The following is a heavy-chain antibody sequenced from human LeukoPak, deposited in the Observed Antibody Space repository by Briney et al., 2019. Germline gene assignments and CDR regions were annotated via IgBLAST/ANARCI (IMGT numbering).Heavy chain of an antibody. CDR3: ARVKAVGATHFDY. CDR2: INAGNGNT. Sequence: ASVKVSCKASGYTFTSYAMHWVRQAPGQRLEWMGWINAGNGNTKYSQKFQGRVTITRDTSASTAYMELSSLRSEDTAVYYCARVKAVGATHFDYWGQGTLVTVSS. D-gene: IGHD1-26*01. J-gene: IGHJ4*02. CDR1: GYTFTSYA. V-gene: IGHV1-3*01.